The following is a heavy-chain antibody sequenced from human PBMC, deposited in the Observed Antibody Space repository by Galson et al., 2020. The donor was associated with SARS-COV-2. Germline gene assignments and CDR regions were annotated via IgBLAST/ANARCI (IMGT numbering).Heavy chain of an antibody. CDR1: GGSISSSDYY. CDR2: IYKTGTT. Sequence: SETLSLTCTVSGGSISSSDYYWAWIRQSPGKGLEWIGSIYKTGTTYYNPSLKSRITLSVDTSKNQFSLKMNSVTAADTAIYYCARDGDHCGGGSCPLDYWGPGILVPVSS. D-gene: IGHD2-15*01. J-gene: IGHJ4*02. V-gene: IGHV4-39*07. CDR3: ARDGDHCGGGSCPLDY.